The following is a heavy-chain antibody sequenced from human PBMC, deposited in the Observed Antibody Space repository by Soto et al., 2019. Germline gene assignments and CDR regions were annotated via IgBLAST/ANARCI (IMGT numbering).Heavy chain of an antibody. D-gene: IGHD3-9*01. CDR3: ARDAGRHSYDVTGYYFDY. CDR2: RLPMFRTQ. V-gene: IGHV1-69*12. J-gene: IGHJ4*02. CDR1: GGTCSNNA. Sequence: QVQLVQCGAEVKKPGSSVKDPCKASGGTCSNNAITWVRQAPEQGLEWMGGRLPMFRTQNYAQKFQGRVTITADESTSTAYMELNSLTSEDTAMYYCARDAGRHSYDVTGYYFDYWGQGTLVTVSS.